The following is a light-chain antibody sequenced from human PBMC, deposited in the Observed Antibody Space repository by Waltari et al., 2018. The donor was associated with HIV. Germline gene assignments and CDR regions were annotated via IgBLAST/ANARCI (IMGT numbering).Light chain of an antibody. J-gene: IGLJ3*02. CDR2: EGK. V-gene: IGLV2-14*01. CDR1: NNDVDDYNY. CDR3: TSYISSSSPV. Sequence: QSALTQPASVSGSPGQSITISCTGTNNDVDDYNYVSWYQHHPGKAPKVMIYEGKNRPSGVSHRLSGSRSCNTASLTISGLQAEDEADYFCTSYISSSSPVFGGWTKLTVL.